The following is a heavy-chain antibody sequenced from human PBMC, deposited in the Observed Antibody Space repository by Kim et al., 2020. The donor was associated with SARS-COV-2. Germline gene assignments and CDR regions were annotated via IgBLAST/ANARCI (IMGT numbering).Heavy chain of an antibody. J-gene: IGHJ5*01. V-gene: IGHV3-7*01. CDR2: IKEDGSAK. CDR1: GFTFRTRW. Sequence: GGSLRLSCAASGFTFRTRWMSWVRQAPGKGLEWVANIKEDGSAKYYVDSVKGRFTISRDNAKNLLYLQLNSLRGDDTAVYYCVRDFDFWGQAALVTVSS. CDR3: VRDFDF.